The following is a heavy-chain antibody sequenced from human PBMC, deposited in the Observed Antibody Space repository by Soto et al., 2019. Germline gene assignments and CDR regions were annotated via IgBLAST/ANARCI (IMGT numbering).Heavy chain of an antibody. CDR1: GFTVSSNY. Sequence: GGSLRLSRAASGFTVSSNYVSWVRQAPGKGLEWVSILYSDGSTYYADSVKDRFTISRDNSKNTLYLQMNSLRGEDTAVYYCAREMVRGVGSDYWGQGTLVTVSS. J-gene: IGHJ4*02. D-gene: IGHD3-10*01. V-gene: IGHV3-66*01. CDR2: LYSDGST. CDR3: AREMVRGVGSDY.